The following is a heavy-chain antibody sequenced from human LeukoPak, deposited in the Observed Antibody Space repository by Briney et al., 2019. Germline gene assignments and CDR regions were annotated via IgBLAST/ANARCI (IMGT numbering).Heavy chain of an antibody. D-gene: IGHD6-19*01. CDR2: IYHSGST. CDR3: ARDRIGRDMKYSSGWYMYAFDI. J-gene: IGHJ3*02. CDR1: GGSISSSNW. Sequence: PSETLSLTCAVSGGSISSSNWWSWVRQPPGKGLEWIGEIYHSGSTNYNPSLKSRVTISVDKSKNQFSLKLSSVTAADTAVYYCARDRIGRDMKYSSGWYMYAFDIWGQGTMVTVSS. V-gene: IGHV4-4*02.